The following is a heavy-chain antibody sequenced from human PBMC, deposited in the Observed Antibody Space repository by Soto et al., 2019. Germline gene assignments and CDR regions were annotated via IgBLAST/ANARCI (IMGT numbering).Heavy chain of an antibody. J-gene: IGHJ5*02. D-gene: IGHD6-13*01. Sequence: QVQLVQSGSEVKMPGSSVKVSCKTSGGTFSRHAINWVRQASGQGLEWMGGIIPLFGTTNYAQKFKGRVTISSDESTSTAYMELSSLTSEDAAVYYCARAAIHGSSCYFWFDPWGQGTLVTVSS. CDR3: ARAAIHGSSCYFWFDP. V-gene: IGHV1-69*01. CDR2: IIPLFGTT. CDR1: GGTFSRHA.